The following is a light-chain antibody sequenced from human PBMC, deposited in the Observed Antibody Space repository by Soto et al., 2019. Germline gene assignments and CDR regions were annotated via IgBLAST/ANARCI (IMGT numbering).Light chain of an antibody. V-gene: IGKV1-39*01. J-gene: IGKJ1*01. CDR2: AAS. CDR1: QSISSS. CDR3: QASDSTPWT. Sequence: DIQMTQSPSSLSASVGDRVSITCRASQSISSSLNWYQQKPGKAPKLLIYAASSLQSGVPSRFSGSGSGTDFTLTISSLHPEAFATYFCQASDSTPWTFGQGTRVEIK.